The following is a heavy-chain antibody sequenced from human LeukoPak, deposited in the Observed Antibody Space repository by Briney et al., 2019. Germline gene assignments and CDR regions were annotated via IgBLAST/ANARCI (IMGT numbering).Heavy chain of an antibody. Sequence: GGSLRLSCAASGFTFSSYAMSWVRQAPGKGLEWVSDISGSGGSTYYADSVKGRFTISRDNSKNTLYLQMNSLRAEDTAVYYCAKEGDGLSRLSRIVVVPAAYDYWGQGTLVTVSS. V-gene: IGHV3-23*01. CDR3: AKEGDGLSRLSRIVVVPAAYDY. J-gene: IGHJ4*02. CDR1: GFTFSSYA. CDR2: ISGSGGST. D-gene: IGHD2-2*01.